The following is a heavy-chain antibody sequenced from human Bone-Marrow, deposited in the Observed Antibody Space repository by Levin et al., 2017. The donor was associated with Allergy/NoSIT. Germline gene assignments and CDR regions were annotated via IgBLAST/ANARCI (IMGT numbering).Heavy chain of an antibody. Sequence: PGGSLRLSCAASGFTFSSYSMNWVRQAPGEGLEWVSSISSSSTSIYYADSVKGRFTMSRDNAKNSLYLQMNSLRAEDTAIYYCTRDHGGYCSSIGCYDGMDVWGQGTTVTVSS. D-gene: IGHD2-2*01. CDR2: ISSSSTSI. J-gene: IGHJ6*02. CDR1: GFTFSSYS. V-gene: IGHV3-21*01. CDR3: TRDHGGYCSSIGCYDGMDV.